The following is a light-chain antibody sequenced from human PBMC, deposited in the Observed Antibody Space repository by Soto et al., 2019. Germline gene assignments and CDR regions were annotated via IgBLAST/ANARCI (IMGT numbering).Light chain of an antibody. CDR3: MQALQTPRT. J-gene: IGKJ4*01. V-gene: IGKV2-28*01. CDR2: LGS. CDR1: QSLYSNGNNY. Sequence: DIVMTQSPLSLPVTPGEPASISCRSSQSLYSNGNNYLDWFLQKPGQSPQVLIYLGSHRASGVPERFSGSGSGTDFTLKVSTVEAEDVGIYYCMQALQTPRTFGGGTKVEI.